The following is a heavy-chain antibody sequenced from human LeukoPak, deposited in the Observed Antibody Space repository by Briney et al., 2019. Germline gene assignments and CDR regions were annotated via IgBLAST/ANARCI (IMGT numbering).Heavy chain of an antibody. D-gene: IGHD3-3*01. V-gene: IGHV1-69*13. J-gene: IGHJ4*02. Sequence: SVKVSCKASGYTFTSYYMHWARQALGKGLEWMGGIIPIFGTANYAQKFQGRVTITADESTSTAYMELSSLRSEDTTVYYCAITYDFWSGYYTSLDYWGQGTLVTVSS. CDR2: IIPIFGTA. CDR3: AITYDFWSGYYTSLDY. CDR1: GYTFTSYY.